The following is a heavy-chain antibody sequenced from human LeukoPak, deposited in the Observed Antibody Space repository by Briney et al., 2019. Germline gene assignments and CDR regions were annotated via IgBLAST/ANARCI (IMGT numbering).Heavy chain of an antibody. Sequence: ASVKVSCKASGYTFTSYGISWVRQAPGQGLEWMGWINPNSGGTNYAQKFQGRVTMARDTSISTAYMELSRLRSDDTAVYYCARVWRGVIRDYYALDVWGRGTTVTVSS. D-gene: IGHD3-10*01. J-gene: IGHJ6*02. V-gene: IGHV1-2*02. CDR1: GYTFTSYG. CDR3: ARVWRGVIRDYYALDV. CDR2: INPNSGGT.